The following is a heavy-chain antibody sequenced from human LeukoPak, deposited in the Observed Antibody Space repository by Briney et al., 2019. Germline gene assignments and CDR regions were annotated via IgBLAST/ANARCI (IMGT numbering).Heavy chain of an antibody. CDR2: ISHDGSNK. CDR3: APRLELN. V-gene: IGHV3-30-3*01. Sequence: GGSLRLSCAASGFTFSSYAMHWVRQAPGKGLEWVALISHDGSNKYYADSVKGRFTISRDNSKNTLYLQMNSLRTEDTAVYYCAPRLELNWGQGTLVTVSS. D-gene: IGHD1-7*01. J-gene: IGHJ4*02. CDR1: GFTFSSYA.